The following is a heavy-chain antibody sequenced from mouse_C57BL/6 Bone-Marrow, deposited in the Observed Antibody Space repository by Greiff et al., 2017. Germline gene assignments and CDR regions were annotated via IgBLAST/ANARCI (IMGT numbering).Heavy chain of an antibody. CDR1: GYTFTSYG. D-gene: IGHD1-1*01. CDR2: IYPRSGNT. CDR3: ARHYYGRSYGY. V-gene: IGHV1-81*01. J-gene: IGHJ2*01. Sequence: VQLKESGAELARPGASVKLSCKASGYTFTSYGISWVKQRTGQGLEWIGEIYPRSGNTFYNEKFKGKATLTADKSSSTAYMELRSLTSEDSAVYFCARHYYGRSYGYWGQGTTLTVSS.